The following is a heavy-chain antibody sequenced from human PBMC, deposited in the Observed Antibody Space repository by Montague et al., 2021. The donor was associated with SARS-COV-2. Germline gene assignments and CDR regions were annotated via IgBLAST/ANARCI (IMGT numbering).Heavy chain of an antibody. J-gene: IGHJ4*02. D-gene: IGHD1-26*01. CDR3: VRDPAPSGSGTFYDY. V-gene: IGHV4-59*02. CDR2: VYYSRSS. Sequence: SETLSLTCTVSGDSVSHDFWTWIRQPPGRGLEWICNVYYSRSSSXXPSLRRRVSIAVDTSKNQFSLRLSTVTAADTAIYYCVRDPAPSGSGTFYDYWGQGTLVAVSS. CDR1: GDSVSHDF.